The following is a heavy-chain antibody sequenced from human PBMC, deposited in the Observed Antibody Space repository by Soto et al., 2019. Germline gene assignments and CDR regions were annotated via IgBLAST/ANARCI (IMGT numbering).Heavy chain of an antibody. CDR1: GGSISSSDFY. J-gene: IGHJ5*02. CDR2: MYYSGTT. V-gene: IGHV4-39*01. CDR3: AVVDSTGNWFDP. D-gene: IGHD6-25*01. Sequence: PSETLSLTCTVSGGSISSSDFYWGWLRQTPGKGLEFIGSMYYSGTTYDNPSLKSRVTISVDTSKNQFTVKLIAVTAADTALYYCAVVDSTGNWFDPWGEGALVTVSS.